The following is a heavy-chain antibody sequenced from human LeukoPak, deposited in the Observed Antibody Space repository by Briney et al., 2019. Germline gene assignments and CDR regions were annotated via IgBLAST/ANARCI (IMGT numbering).Heavy chain of an antibody. CDR3: ARASWWNYYGSGYEREYFDY. Sequence: ASVKVSCKASGYTFTSYYIHWVRQAPGQGLEWMGWINAGNGNTKYSQKFQGRVTITRDTSASTAYMELSSLRSEDTAVYYCARASWWNYYGSGYEREYFDYWGQGTLVTVSS. J-gene: IGHJ4*02. V-gene: IGHV1-3*01. D-gene: IGHD3-10*01. CDR2: INAGNGNT. CDR1: GYTFTSYY.